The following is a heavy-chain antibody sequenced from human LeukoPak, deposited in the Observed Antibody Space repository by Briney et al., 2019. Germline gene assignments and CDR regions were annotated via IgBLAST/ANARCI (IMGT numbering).Heavy chain of an antibody. CDR2: INPNSGGT. V-gene: IGHV1-2*02. CDR1: GYTFTGYY. CDR3: ARGNQYYDYVWGSSTFEDWFDP. D-gene: IGHD3-16*01. Sequence: ASVKVSCKASGYTFTGYYMHWVRQAPGQGLEWMGWINPNSGGTNYAQKFQCRVTMTRDTSISTAYMELSRLRSDDTAVYYCARGNQYYDYVWGSSTFEDWFDPWGQGTLVTVSS. J-gene: IGHJ5*02.